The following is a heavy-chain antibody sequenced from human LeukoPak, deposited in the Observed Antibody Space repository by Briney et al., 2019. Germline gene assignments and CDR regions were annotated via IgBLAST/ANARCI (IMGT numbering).Heavy chain of an antibody. CDR2: IYPDDSDT. CDR3: ARLLTTYFDF. CDR1: GYRFSTYW. D-gene: IGHD4/OR15-4a*01. J-gene: IGHJ4*02. V-gene: IGHV5-51*01. Sequence: GESLKLSCKGSGYRFSTYWIAWVRQMPGKGLEYMGVIYPDDSDTIYSPSFQGLVTISVDRSISTAYLQWSSLNVSDTAVYFCARLLTTYFDFWGQGALVTVS.